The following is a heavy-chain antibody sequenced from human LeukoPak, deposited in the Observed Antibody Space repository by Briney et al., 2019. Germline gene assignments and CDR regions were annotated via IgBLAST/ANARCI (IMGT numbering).Heavy chain of an antibody. CDR1: GFTFSSYS. V-gene: IGHV3-64*01. D-gene: IGHD3-3*01. CDR2: ISSDGSRT. CDR3: ATWSGYHHVY. Sequence: GGSLRLSCAASGFTFSSYSMNWVRQAPGKGLEYVSAISSDGSRTYYANSVKGRFTISRDNSKNTLYLQMGSLRAEDMAVYYCATWSGYHHVYWGQGTLVTVSS. J-gene: IGHJ4*02.